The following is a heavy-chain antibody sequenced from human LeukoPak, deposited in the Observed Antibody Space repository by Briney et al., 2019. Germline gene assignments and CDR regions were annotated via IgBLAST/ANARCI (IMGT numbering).Heavy chain of an antibody. Sequence: ASVKVSCKASGYTFTGYYMHWVRQAPGQGLEWMGWINPNSGGTNYAQKFQGRVTTTRDTSISTAYMELSRLRSDDTAVYYCARDKSSSSWYGEYYYYYYYMDVWGKGTTVTVSS. V-gene: IGHV1-2*02. J-gene: IGHJ6*03. CDR2: INPNSGGT. D-gene: IGHD6-13*01. CDR3: ARDKSSSSWYGEYYYYYYYMDV. CDR1: GYTFTGYY.